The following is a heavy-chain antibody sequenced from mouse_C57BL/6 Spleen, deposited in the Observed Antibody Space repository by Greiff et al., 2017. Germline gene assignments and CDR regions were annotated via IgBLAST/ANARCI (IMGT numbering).Heavy chain of an antibody. CDR2: IYPVHSDT. CDR1: GFTFTGYC. CDR3: TRGEVDGKDFDY. Sequence: VQLQQSGTVLARPGASVKLSCKASGFTFTGYCMHWVNQRPGQGLEWIGAIYPVHSDTSYNQKFKGKAKLTAVTSASTAYLELSSLTNEDSAVYYCTRGEVDGKDFDYWGKGTTLTVSS. V-gene: IGHV1-5*01. D-gene: IGHD2-1*01. J-gene: IGHJ2*01.